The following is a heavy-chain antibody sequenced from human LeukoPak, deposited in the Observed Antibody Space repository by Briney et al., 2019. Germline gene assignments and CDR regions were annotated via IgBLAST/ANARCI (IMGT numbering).Heavy chain of an antibody. V-gene: IGHV1-24*01. CDR3: ATDPAVATIKNY. D-gene: IGHD5-12*01. J-gene: IGHJ4*02. CDR1: GYTLTELS. CDR2: FDPEDGET. Sequence: GASVKVSCKVSGYTLTELSMHWVRQAPGKGLEWMGGFDPEDGETIYAQKFQGRVTMTEDTSTDTAYMELSSLRSEDTAVYYCATDPAVATIKNYWGQGTLVTVSS.